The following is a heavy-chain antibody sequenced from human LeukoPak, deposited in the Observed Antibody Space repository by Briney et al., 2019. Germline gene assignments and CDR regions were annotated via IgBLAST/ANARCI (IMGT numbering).Heavy chain of an antibody. V-gene: IGHV4-59*01. D-gene: IGHD2-2*01. Sequence: SETLSPTCTVAGRSISTNYWSCIRPPPGNGREWIGSIYYSASTNYNPSITSRVTISVDTSKNQFSMKLSSVTAADTAVYYCARETEYCSSTSCLIGFNWFDPWGQGTLVTVSS. CDR2: IYYSAST. CDR1: GRSISTNY. CDR3: ARETEYCSSTSCLIGFNWFDP. J-gene: IGHJ5*02.